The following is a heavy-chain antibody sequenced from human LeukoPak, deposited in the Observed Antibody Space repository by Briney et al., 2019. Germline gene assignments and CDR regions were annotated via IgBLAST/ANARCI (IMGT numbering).Heavy chain of an antibody. V-gene: IGHV1-24*01. CDR1: GYTLTELS. D-gene: IGHD3-22*01. J-gene: IGHJ4*02. CDR3: ATPGPTYYDSSGYLAR. CDR2: FDPEDGET. Sequence: ASVKVSCKVSGYTLTELSMHWVRQAPGKGLEWMGGFDPEDGETIYAQKFQGRVTMTEDTSTDTAYMELSSLRSEDTAVYYCATPGPTYYDSSGYLARWGQGTLVTDSS.